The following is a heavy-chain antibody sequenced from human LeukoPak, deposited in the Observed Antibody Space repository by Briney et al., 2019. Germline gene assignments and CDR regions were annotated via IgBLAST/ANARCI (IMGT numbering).Heavy chain of an antibody. CDR3: ARDGLYCSGGSCYSGWFDP. V-gene: IGHV4-59*02. Sequence: GSLRLSCAASGFTVSSKYMSWIRQPPGKGLEWIGYIYYSGSTNYNPSLKSRVTISVDTSKNQFSLKLSSVTAADTAVYYCARDGLYCSGGSCYSGWFDPWGQGTLVTVSS. CDR1: GFTVSSKY. CDR2: IYYSGST. D-gene: IGHD2-15*01. J-gene: IGHJ5*02.